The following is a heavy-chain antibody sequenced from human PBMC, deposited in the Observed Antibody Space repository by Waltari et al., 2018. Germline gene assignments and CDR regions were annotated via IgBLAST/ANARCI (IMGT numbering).Heavy chain of an antibody. CDR3: ARASVGAISSNYFDY. D-gene: IGHD1-26*01. J-gene: IGHJ4*02. CDR2: IYTSGST. CDR1: GGSISSGSYY. Sequence: QVQLQESGPGLVKPSQTLSLTCTVSGGSISSGSYYWRWIRQPAGKGLEWIGRIYTSGSTTYNPSLKSRVTISVDTSKNQFSLKLSSVTAADTAVYYCARASVGAISSNYFDYWGQGTLVTVSS. V-gene: IGHV4-61*02.